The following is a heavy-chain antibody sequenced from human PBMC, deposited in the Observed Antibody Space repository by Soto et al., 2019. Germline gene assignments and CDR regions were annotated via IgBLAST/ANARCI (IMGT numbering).Heavy chain of an antibody. CDR3: ARGTKKYYYYYGMDV. CDR2: VYYSGTT. V-gene: IGHV4-61*01. Sequence: SETLSLTCSVSGGSVSDKTYYWSWIRQPPGKRLEWIGYVYYSGTTNYNPSLKSRVTISVDLSKNRFSLRLSSVTTADTALYYCARGTKKYYYYYGMDVWGQGTTVTVSS. D-gene: IGHD2-8*01. J-gene: IGHJ6*02. CDR1: GGSVSDKTYY.